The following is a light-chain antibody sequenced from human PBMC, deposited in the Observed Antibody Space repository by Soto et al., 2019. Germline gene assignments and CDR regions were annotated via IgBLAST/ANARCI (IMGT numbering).Light chain of an antibody. V-gene: IGLV2-14*01. CDR3: SSYTSSSTYV. CDR1: SSDVGYYNY. Sequence: QSALTQPASVSGAPGPSIAISCTGTSSDVGYYNYVSWYQQHPGKAPKVMIYDVNNRPSGVSDRCSGSKSGNTASLTISGLQAEDEADYYCSSYTSSSTYVFGTGTKVTVL. CDR2: DVN. J-gene: IGLJ1*01.